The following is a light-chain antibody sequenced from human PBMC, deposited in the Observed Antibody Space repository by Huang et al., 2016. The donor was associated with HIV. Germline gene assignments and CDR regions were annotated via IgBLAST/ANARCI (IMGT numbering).Light chain of an antibody. CDR1: QGISSF. V-gene: IGKV1-9*01. CDR3: QQLNSYPPT. Sequence: IQLTQSPSSLSASVGDRVTITCRASQGISSFLAWYQPKPGKAPKLLSYSASTLQSGVPSTFSGSGSGTDFTLTISSLQPEDFATYHCQQLNSYPPTFGQGTKVEIK. CDR2: SAS. J-gene: IGKJ1*01.